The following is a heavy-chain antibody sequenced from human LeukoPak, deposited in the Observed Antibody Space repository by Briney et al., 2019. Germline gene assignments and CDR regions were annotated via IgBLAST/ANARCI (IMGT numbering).Heavy chain of an antibody. J-gene: IGHJ4*02. D-gene: IGHD6-13*01. CDR1: GGSFSGYY. V-gene: IGHV4-34*01. Sequence: PSETLSLTCAVYGGSFSGYYWSWIRHPPGKGLEWIGEMNHSGSTNYNPSLKSRVTISVDTSKNQFSLKLSSVTAADTAVYYCAGGPRNSSSWHDTGRFDYWGQGTLVTVSS. CDR2: MNHSGST. CDR3: AGGPRNSSSWHDTGRFDY.